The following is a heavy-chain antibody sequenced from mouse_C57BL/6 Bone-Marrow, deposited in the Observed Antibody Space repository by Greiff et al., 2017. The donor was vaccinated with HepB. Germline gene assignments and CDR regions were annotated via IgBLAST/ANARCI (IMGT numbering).Heavy chain of an antibody. J-gene: IGHJ2*01. CDR2: IYPGSGST. D-gene: IGHD1-1*01. V-gene: IGHV1-55*01. Sequence: QVQLQQSGAELVKPGASVKMSCKASGYTFTSYWITWVKQRPGQGLEWIGDIYPGSGSTNYNEKFKSKATLTVDTSSSTAYMQLSSLTSEDSAVYYCARKGITTVGDYWGQGTTLTVSS. CDR3: ARKGITTVGDY. CDR1: GYTFTSYW.